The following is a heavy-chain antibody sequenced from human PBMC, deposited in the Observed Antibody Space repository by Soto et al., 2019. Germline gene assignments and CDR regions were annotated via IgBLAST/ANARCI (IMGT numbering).Heavy chain of an antibody. CDR3: ASRPQQLYYFDY. CDR1: GGSISSSNW. D-gene: IGHD6-13*01. J-gene: IGHJ4*02. CDR2: IYHSGST. V-gene: IGHV4-4*02. Sequence: QVQLQESGPGLVKPSGTLSLTCAVSGGSISSSNWWSWVRQPPGKGLEWIGEIYHSGSTNYNPSLKRRVTISVDKSKNQFSLKLCSVTAADTAVYYCASRPQQLYYFDYWGQGTLVIVSS.